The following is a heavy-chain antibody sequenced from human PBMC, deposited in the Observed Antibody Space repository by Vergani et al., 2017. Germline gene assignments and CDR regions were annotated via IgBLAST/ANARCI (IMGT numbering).Heavy chain of an antibody. V-gene: IGHV3-30*02. CDR1: GFTFSTFG. D-gene: IGHD5/OR15-5a*01. J-gene: IGHJ4*02. CDR3: AKERDAREDRLPDY. CDR2: IRYDGSNK. Sequence: QLLESGGGLIQPGGSLRLSCAASGFTFSTFGMHWVRQAPGKGLEWVAFIRYDGSNKYYADSVKGRFTISRDNSKNTVYVQMSSLRSEDTAVYYCAKERDAREDRLPDYWGQGTLVTVSS.